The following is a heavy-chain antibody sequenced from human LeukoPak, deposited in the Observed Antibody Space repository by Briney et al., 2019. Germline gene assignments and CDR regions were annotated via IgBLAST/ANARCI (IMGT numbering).Heavy chain of an antibody. CDR3: ASNIAAAGQFDY. Sequence: PSETLSLTCTVSGGSISSSSYYWGWIRQPPGKGLEWIGSIYYSGSTYYNPSPKSRVTISVDTSKNQFSLKLSSVTAADTAVYYCASNIAAAGQFDYWGQGTLVTVSS. CDR1: GGSISSSSYY. D-gene: IGHD6-13*01. J-gene: IGHJ4*02. CDR2: IYYSGST. V-gene: IGHV4-39*07.